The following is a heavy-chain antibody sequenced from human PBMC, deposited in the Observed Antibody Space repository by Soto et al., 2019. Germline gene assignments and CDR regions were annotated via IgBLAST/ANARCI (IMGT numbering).Heavy chain of an antibody. V-gene: IGHV3-21*01. CDR1: GFTFSSYS. J-gene: IGHJ4*02. CDR2: ISSSSSYI. CDR3: ARAPYYYDSSGYWAY. Sequence: PGGSLRLSCAASGFTFSSYSMNWIRQAPGKGLEWVSSISSSSSYIYYADSVKGRFTISRDNAKNSLYLQMNSLRAEDTAVYYCARAPYYYDSSGYWAYCGQGTLVTVSS. D-gene: IGHD3-22*01.